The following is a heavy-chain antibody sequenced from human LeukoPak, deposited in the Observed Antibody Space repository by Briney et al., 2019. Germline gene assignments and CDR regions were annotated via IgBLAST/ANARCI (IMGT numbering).Heavy chain of an antibody. D-gene: IGHD3-9*01. CDR1: GFTFSSYA. Sequence: GGSLRLSCAASGFTFSSYAMSWVRQAPGKGLEWVSGTSGSGGETWHADSVKGRFTISRDNSKDTLYLQMNSLRAEDTAVYYCAKDYQTGQHDMFDYWGQGTLVTASS. CDR3: AKDYQTGQHDMFDY. CDR2: TSGSGGET. J-gene: IGHJ4*02. V-gene: IGHV3-23*01.